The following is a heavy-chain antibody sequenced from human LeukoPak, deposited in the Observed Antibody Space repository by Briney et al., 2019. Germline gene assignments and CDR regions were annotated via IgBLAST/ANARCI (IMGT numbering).Heavy chain of an antibody. J-gene: IGHJ4*02. CDR3: AMTYSGSYYGY. D-gene: IGHD1-26*01. V-gene: IGHV7-4-1*02. CDR1: GYTFTRYA. Sequence: ASVKVSCKASGYTFTRYAINWVRQAPGQGLEWMGWIDTNTGNPTYAQGFTGRFVFSLDTSVSTAYLQISSLKAEDTAVYYCAMTYSGSYYGYWGQGTLVTVSS. CDR2: IDTNTGNP.